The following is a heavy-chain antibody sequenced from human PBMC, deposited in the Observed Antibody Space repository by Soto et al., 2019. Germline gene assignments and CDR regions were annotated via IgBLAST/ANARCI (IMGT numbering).Heavy chain of an antibody. CDR1: GASISSGDYY. CDR2: IHYSGST. Sequence: SETLSLTCTVSGASISSGDYYWSWIRQPPGKGLEWVGYIHYSGSTYYNPSLKSRLTISGDTSKNQFSLKLSSVTAADTAVYYCARQSAYYDRSGYPYFDYWGQGTLVTVSS. D-gene: IGHD3-22*01. V-gene: IGHV4-30-4*01. CDR3: ARQSAYYDRSGYPYFDY. J-gene: IGHJ4*02.